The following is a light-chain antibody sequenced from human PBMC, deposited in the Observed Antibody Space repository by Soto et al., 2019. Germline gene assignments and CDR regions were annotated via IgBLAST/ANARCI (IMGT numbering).Light chain of an antibody. J-gene: IGKJ1*01. Sequence: DIQITQSPSTLSASVGDRVTITCWASQSISTWLAWHQQKPGKAPKVLIYDASTLQSGVPSRFSGSGSGTEFTLTISSLQPDDFATYYCQQYNTYWTFGQGTKVDIK. CDR2: DAS. V-gene: IGKV1-5*01. CDR1: QSISTW. CDR3: QQYNTYWT.